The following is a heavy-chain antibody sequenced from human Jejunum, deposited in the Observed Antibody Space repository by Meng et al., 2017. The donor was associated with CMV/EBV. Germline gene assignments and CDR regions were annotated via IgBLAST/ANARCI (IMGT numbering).Heavy chain of an antibody. J-gene: IGHJ2*01. CDR1: EFTFNKYN. V-gene: IGHV3-21*01. CDR3: ARESVYDGWFFDL. CDR2: ITSGGSFI. Sequence: ASEFTFNKYNMNWSRQAPGKGLEWVSAITSGGSFIYYADSVRGRFTVSRDNAKNSLELHMNNLRAEDTAVYYCARESVYDGWFFDLWGRGTLVTVSS. D-gene: IGHD2/OR15-2a*01.